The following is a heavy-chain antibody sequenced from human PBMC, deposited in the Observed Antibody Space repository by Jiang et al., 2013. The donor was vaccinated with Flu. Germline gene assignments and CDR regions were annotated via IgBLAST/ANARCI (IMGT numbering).Heavy chain of an antibody. Sequence: SGYTFTSYAMNWVRQAPGQGLEWMGWINTNTGNPTYAQGFTGRFVFSLDTSVSTAYLQISSLKAEDTAVYYCARDKYSPGGGDGYNFDYWGQGTLVTVSS. CDR2: INTNTGNP. V-gene: IGHV7-4-1*02. CDR1: GYTFTSYA. CDR3: ARDKYSPGGGDGYNFDY. D-gene: IGHD5-24*01. J-gene: IGHJ4*02.